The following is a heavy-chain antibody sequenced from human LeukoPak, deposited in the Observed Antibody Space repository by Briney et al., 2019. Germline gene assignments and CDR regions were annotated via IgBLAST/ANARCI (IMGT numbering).Heavy chain of an antibody. CDR2: ISAYNGNT. V-gene: IGHV1-18*04. D-gene: IGHD2-2*02. CDR1: GYTFTSYG. CDR3: ARDARLRGVVPAAIGY. J-gene: IGHJ4*02. Sequence: ASVKVSCKASGYTFTSYGISWVRQAPGQGLEWMGWISAYNGNTNYAQKLQGRVTMTTDTSTSTAYMELRSLRSDDTAVYYCARDARLRGVVPAAIGYWGRGTLVTVSS.